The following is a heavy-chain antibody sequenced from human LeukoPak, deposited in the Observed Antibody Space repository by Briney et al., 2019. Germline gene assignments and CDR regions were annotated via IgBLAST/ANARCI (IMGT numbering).Heavy chain of an antibody. CDR3: ARHDWMGSGSYPRADY. Sequence: SETLSLTCTVSGGSISSSSYYWGWIRQPPGKGLEWIGNIYYSGKTDYNPSLKSRVTISVDTSKNQFSLKLSSVTAADTAVYYCARHDWMGSGSYPRADYWGQGTLVTVSS. CDR1: GGSISSSSYY. V-gene: IGHV4-39*01. D-gene: IGHD3-10*01. CDR2: IYYSGKT. J-gene: IGHJ4*02.